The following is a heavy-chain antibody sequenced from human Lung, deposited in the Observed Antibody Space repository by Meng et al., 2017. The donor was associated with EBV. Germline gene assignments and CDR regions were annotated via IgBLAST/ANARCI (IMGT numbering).Heavy chain of an antibody. CDR2: IDPNTGNP. CDR1: GYTFTSYA. V-gene: IGHV7-4-1*02. Sequence: QGQLGQSGTELKQPGASVKVSCRPSGYTFTSYAINWVRQAPGQGPDWMGWIDPNTGNPTYDQGFTGRFVFSLDTSVSTAYLQINSLRADDTAVYYCARDSPLDGYSLLDYWGQGTLVTVSS. D-gene: IGHD5-24*01. J-gene: IGHJ4*02. CDR3: ARDSPLDGYSLLDY.